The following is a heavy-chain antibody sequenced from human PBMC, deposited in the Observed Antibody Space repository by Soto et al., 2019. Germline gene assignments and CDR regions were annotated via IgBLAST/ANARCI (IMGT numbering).Heavy chain of an antibody. CDR1: GYTFTSYA. V-gene: IGHV1-3*01. J-gene: IGHJ5*02. CDR2: INAGNGNT. Sequence: GASVKVSCKASGYTFTSYAMHWVRQAPGQRLEWMGWINAGNGNTKYSQKFQGRVTITRDTSASTAYMELSSLRSEDTAVYYCARPMVRGENWFDPWGQGTLVTVSS. CDR3: ARPMVRGENWFDP. D-gene: IGHD3-10*01.